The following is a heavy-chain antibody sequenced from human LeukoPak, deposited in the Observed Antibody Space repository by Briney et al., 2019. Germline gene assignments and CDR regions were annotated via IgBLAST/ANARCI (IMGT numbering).Heavy chain of an antibody. V-gene: IGHV1-2*02. CDR2: INPNSGGT. Sequence: ASVKVSCKASGYTFTGYYIHWVRQAPGQGLEWMGWINPNSGGTHYAQKFQGRVTMTRDTSISTAYLELSRLRSDDTAVYYCAREGGYDILTGYQDYWGQGTLVTASS. J-gene: IGHJ4*02. CDR3: AREGGYDILTGYQDY. D-gene: IGHD3-9*01. CDR1: GYTFTGYY.